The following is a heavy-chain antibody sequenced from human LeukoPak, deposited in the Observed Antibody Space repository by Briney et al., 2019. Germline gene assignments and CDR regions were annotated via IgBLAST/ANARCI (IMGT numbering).Heavy chain of an antibody. J-gene: IGHJ4*02. D-gene: IGHD2-2*01. V-gene: IGHV3-21*01. CDR3: AREGGYCTITTCSPYYFDY. CDR1: GFTFRSYS. Sequence: PGGSLRLSCAASGFTFRSYSMNWVRQAPGKGLEWDSYISSSSTYIYYADSVKGRFTISRDNAKSSLYLQMNSLRAEDTAVYYCAREGGYCTITTCSPYYFDYWGQGTLVTVSS. CDR2: ISSSSTYI.